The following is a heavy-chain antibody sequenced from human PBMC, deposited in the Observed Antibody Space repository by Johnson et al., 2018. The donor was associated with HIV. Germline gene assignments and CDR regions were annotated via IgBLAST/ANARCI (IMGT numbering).Heavy chain of an antibody. D-gene: IGHD5-24*01. V-gene: IGHV3-13*01. CDR3: AKGGVGRDGNRDAFDI. Sequence: VQLVESGGGLVQPGGSLRLSCAASGFTFSSYDMHWVRQATGKGLEWVSAIGTAGDTYYPGSVKGRITIPRDNPKNTLYLQMNSRRREDTAVYYCAKGGVGRDGNRDAFDIWGQGTMVTVSS. CDR2: IGTAGDT. CDR1: GFTFSSYD. J-gene: IGHJ3*02.